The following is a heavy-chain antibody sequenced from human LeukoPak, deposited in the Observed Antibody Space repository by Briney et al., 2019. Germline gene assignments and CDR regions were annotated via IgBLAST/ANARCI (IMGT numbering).Heavy chain of an antibody. D-gene: IGHD4-17*01. V-gene: IGHV4-39*01. CDR3: ARQSGGAAVTTIFDY. CDR1: GGSISSGSYR. J-gene: IGHJ4*02. CDR2: IYYSGST. Sequence: SETLSLTCAVSGGSISSGSYRWGWIRQPPGKGLEWIGSIYYSGSTYYNPSLKSRVTISVDTSKKQFSLRLSSVTAADTTVFYCARQSGGAAVTTIFDYWGQGTLVTVSS.